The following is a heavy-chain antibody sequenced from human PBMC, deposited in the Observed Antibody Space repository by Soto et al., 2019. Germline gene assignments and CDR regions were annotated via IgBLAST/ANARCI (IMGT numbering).Heavy chain of an antibody. V-gene: IGHV5-51*01. CDR2: IYPGDSDT. D-gene: IGHD5-12*01. CDR3: ARHEVTYSGYDRTFDY. Sequence: EVQLVQSGAEVKKPGESLKISCKGSGYSFTSYWIGWVRQMPGKGLEWMGIIYPGDSDTRYSPSFQGQVTISADKSISTAYLQWSSLKASDTAMYYCARHEVTYSGYDRTFDYWGQGTLVTVSS. J-gene: IGHJ4*02. CDR1: GYSFTSYW.